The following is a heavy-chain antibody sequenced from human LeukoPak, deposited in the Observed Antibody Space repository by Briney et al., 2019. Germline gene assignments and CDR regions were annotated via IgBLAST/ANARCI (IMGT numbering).Heavy chain of an antibody. Sequence: GGSLRLSCAASGFTFSRLAMTWVRQAPGKGLEWVSSISISGDNTHYADSVKGRFTISRDNSKNTLYLQMNSLRAEDTAVYYCAREVRPNDYWGQGTLVTVSS. CDR1: GFTFSRLA. V-gene: IGHV3-23*01. CDR3: AREVRPNDY. CDR2: ISISGDNT. J-gene: IGHJ4*02. D-gene: IGHD6-25*01.